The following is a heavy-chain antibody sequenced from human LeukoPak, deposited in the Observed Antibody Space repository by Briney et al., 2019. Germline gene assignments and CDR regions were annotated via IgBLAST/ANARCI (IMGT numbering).Heavy chain of an antibody. J-gene: IGHJ6*03. CDR3: ARSVTMVRGVIITTHYYMDV. Sequence: SVTVSFKASGGTFISYAISWVRQAPGQGLEWMGGIIPIFGTANYAQKFQGRVTITADESTSTAYMELSSLRSEDTAVYYCARSVTMVRGVIITTHYYMDVWGKGTTVTISS. D-gene: IGHD3-10*01. V-gene: IGHV1-69*01. CDR1: GGTFISYA. CDR2: IIPIFGTA.